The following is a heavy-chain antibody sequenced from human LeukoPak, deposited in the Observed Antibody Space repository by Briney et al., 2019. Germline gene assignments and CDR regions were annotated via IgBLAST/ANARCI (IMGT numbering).Heavy chain of an antibody. CDR1: GFTFSSYW. J-gene: IGHJ4*02. CDR2: INSDGSTT. CDR3: ARAWGDGYNYGDY. Sequence: GGSLRLSCAASGFTFSSYWMHWVRQAPGKGLVWVSRINSDGSTTTYAGSVKGRFTISRDNAKNTLYLQMNSLRAEDTAVYYCARAWGDGYNYGDYWGQGTLVTVSS. V-gene: IGHV3-74*01. D-gene: IGHD5-24*01.